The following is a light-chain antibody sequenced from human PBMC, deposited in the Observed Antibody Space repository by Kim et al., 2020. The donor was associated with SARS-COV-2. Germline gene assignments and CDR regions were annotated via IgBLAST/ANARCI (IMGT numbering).Light chain of an antibody. J-gene: IGLJ3*02. Sequence: GQSVTISCPGTSSDVGGYNYVSWYQLHPGKAPKLMIYAVTERPSGVPDRFSGSKSGNTAFLTISGLQAEDEADYYCSSYADSSSLLFGGGTKVTVL. CDR3: SSYADSSSLL. CDR1: SSDVGGYNY. V-gene: IGLV2-11*01. CDR2: AVT.